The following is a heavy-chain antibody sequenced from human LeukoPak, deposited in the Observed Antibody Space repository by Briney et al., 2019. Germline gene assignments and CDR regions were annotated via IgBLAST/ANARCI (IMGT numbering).Heavy chain of an antibody. CDR3: ARSFRLLLDY. D-gene: IGHD2-21*01. V-gene: IGHV4-4*07. CDR1: GGSISSYY. Sequence: SETLSLTCTVSGGSISSYYWSWIRQPAGKGLEWIGRIYTSGSTNYNPSLKSRVTMTRDTSISTAYMELSRLRSDDTAVYYCARSFRLLLDYWGQGTLVTVSS. J-gene: IGHJ4*02. CDR2: IYTSGST.